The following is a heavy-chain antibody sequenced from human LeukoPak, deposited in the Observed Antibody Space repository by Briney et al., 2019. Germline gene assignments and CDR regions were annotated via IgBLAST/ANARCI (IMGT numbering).Heavy chain of an antibody. CDR2: ISTSGGSS. Sequence: GGSLRLSCAASGFTFSSYAMSWVRQAPGKGLEWVSGISTSGGSSSYADSVKGRFTISRDNPRNTLYMQMNSLRAEDTALYYCAIMPPYYDGSGYWVQWGQGTLVTVSS. D-gene: IGHD3-22*01. V-gene: IGHV3-23*01. CDR3: AIMPPYYDGSGYWVQ. J-gene: IGHJ4*02. CDR1: GFTFSSYA.